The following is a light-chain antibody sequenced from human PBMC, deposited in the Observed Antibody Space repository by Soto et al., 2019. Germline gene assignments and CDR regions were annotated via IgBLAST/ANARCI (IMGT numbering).Light chain of an antibody. J-gene: IGKJ1*01. V-gene: IGKV3-11*01. Sequence: ELVLTQSPATLSLSPGERAILSCWASQSVSSYLAWYQQKPGQAPRLLIYDASNRATGIPARFSGSGSGTDFTLTISSLEPEDFAVYYCQQRSNWPWTFGQGTKVDIK. CDR1: QSVSSY. CDR2: DAS. CDR3: QQRSNWPWT.